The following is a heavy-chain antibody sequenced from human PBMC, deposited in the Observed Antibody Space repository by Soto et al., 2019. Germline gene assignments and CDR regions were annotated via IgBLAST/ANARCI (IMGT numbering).Heavy chain of an antibody. CDR2: IYYSGST. J-gene: IGHJ4*02. Sequence: SETLSLTCTVSGGSISSYYWSWIRQPPGKGLEWIGYIYYSGSTNYNPSLKSRVTISVDTSKNQFSLKLSSVTAADTAVYYCARGYCSGGSCYPYFDYWGQGTLVTVPS. CDR3: ARGYCSGGSCYPYFDY. D-gene: IGHD2-15*01. CDR1: GGSISSYY. V-gene: IGHV4-59*01.